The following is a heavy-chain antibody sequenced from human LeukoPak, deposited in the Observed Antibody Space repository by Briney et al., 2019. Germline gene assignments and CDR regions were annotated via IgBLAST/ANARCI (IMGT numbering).Heavy chain of an antibody. CDR1: GGSFSGYY. V-gene: IGHV4-34*01. Sequence: SETLSLTCAVYGGSFSGYYWSWIRHPPGKGLEWIGEINHSGSTNYNPSLKSRVTISVDTSKNQFSLKLSSVTAADTAVYYCARDSRYYYDSSGYLNWLDPWGQGTLVTVSS. D-gene: IGHD3-22*01. CDR2: INHSGST. CDR3: ARDSRYYYDSSGYLNWLDP. J-gene: IGHJ5*02.